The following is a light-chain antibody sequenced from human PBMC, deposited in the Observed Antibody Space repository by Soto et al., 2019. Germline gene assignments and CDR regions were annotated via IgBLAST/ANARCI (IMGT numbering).Light chain of an antibody. CDR2: DAS. V-gene: IGKV3-11*01. CDR3: QQRSNWPPIT. J-gene: IGKJ5*01. Sequence: EIVLTQSPATLSLSPGERATLSCRASQSVSSYLAGYQQKPGQAPRLLIYDASNRATAIPARFSGSGSGTDFTLTTSSREPEDVAAYYYQQRSNWPPITFGQGTRLEIK. CDR1: QSVSSY.